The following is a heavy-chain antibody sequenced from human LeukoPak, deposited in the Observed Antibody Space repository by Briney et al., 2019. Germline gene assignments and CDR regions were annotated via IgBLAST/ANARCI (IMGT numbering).Heavy chain of an antibody. D-gene: IGHD2-2*01. CDR3: ARVLGVFVRWDVVVPDADAFDI. J-gene: IGHJ3*02. V-gene: IGHV4-59*11. Sequence: SETLSLTCTVSGGSISSHYWNWIRQPPGKGLELMGYVCYIWSTNYIPSLKSRVTISVDTSKNQFSLKLSSVTAADTVVYYCARVLGVFVRWDVVVPDADAFDIWGQGTMVTVSS. CDR1: GGSISSHY. CDR2: VCYIWST.